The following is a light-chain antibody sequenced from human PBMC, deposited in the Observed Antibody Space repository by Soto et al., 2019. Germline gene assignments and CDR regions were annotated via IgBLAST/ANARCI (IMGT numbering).Light chain of an antibody. CDR1: QSVTSSY. CDR2: GAS. CDR3: QQYGRSPLT. Sequence: EIVLTHSPGTLSLSPGERATLSFSSSQSVTSSYLAWYQQKPGQAPRLLIYGASSRATGIPDRFSGSGSGTDFTLTISRLEPEDCAVYYCQQYGRSPLTFGGGTKVDIK. J-gene: IGKJ4*01. V-gene: IGKV3-20*01.